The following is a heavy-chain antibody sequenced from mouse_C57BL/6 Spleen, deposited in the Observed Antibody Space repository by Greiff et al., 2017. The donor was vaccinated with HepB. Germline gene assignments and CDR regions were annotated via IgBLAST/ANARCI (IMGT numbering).Heavy chain of an antibody. V-gene: IGHV1-64*01. D-gene: IGHD2-1*01. CDR2: IHPNSGST. Sequence: QVQLQQSGAELVKPGASVKLSCKASGYTFTSYWMHWVKQRPGQGLEWIGMIHPNSGSTNYNEKFKSKATLTVDKSSSTAYMQLSSLTSEDSAVYYCARSRGNYGYFDYWGQGTTLTVSS. CDR1: GYTFTSYW. J-gene: IGHJ2*01. CDR3: ARSRGNYGYFDY.